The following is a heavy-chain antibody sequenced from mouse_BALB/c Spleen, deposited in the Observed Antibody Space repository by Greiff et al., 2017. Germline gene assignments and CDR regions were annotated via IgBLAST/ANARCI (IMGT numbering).Heavy chain of an antibody. J-gene: IGHJ2*01. CDR3: ARAPYYYGSRGYYFDY. V-gene: IGHV5-6-3*01. D-gene: IGHD1-1*01. CDR2: INSNGGST. CDR1: GFTFSSYG. Sequence: EVHLVESGGGLVQPGGSLKLSCAASGFTFSSYGMSWVRQTPDKRLELVATINSNGGSTYYPDSVKGRFTISRDNAKNTLYLQMSSLKSEDTAMYYCARAPYYYGSRGYYFDYWGQGTTLTVSS.